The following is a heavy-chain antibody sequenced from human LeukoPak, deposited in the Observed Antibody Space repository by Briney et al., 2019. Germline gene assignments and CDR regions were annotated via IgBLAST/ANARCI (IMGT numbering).Heavy chain of an antibody. V-gene: IGHV4-4*07. CDR3: ARGLFTRPYYYYGMDV. Sequence: PSDSLSLTRTLSGGSISSFFWSCIRHPAGKRLEWIGRIYTSGATNYTPSLKSRVTMSEDTSKNQFSLKLSSVTAADTAVYYCARGLFTRPYYYYGMDVWGQGTTVTASS. CDR2: IYTSGAT. D-gene: IGHD2/OR15-2a*01. CDR1: GGSISSFF. J-gene: IGHJ6*02.